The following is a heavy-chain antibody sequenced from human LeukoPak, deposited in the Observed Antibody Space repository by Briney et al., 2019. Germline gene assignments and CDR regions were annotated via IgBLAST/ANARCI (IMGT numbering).Heavy chain of an antibody. CDR1: GFTFDEYT. J-gene: IGHJ4*02. CDR3: AKDRGGMVTGYFDY. Sequence: GGSLRLSCVASGFTFDEYTMHWVRQVPGKGLEWVSVIGWDSDSKYYLESVKGRFTISRDNAKNSLFLQVNSLRAEDTALYYCAKDRGGMVTGYFDYWGQGTRVTVSS. D-gene: IGHD2-21*02. CDR2: IGWDSDSK. V-gene: IGHV3-43*01.